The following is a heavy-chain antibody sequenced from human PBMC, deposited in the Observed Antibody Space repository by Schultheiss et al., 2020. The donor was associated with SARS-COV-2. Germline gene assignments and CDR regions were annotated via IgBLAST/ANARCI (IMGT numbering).Heavy chain of an antibody. CDR2: ISGSGGST. CDR1: GFTFSTYG. Sequence: GGSLRLSCAASGFTFSTYGMHWVRQAPGKGLEWVSAISGSGGSTYYADSAKGRFTISRDNSKNTLYLQMNSLRAEDTAVYYCAKWGYYGDYVDYWGQGTLVTVSS. D-gene: IGHD4-17*01. V-gene: IGHV3-23*01. J-gene: IGHJ4*02. CDR3: AKWGYYGDYVDY.